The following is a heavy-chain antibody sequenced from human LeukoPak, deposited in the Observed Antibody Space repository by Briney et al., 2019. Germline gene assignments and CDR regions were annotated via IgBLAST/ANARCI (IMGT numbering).Heavy chain of an antibody. CDR3: ARLGFDWLLDY. CDR1: GGSISSGGYS. J-gene: IGHJ4*02. CDR2: IYHSGST. Sequence: TSQTLSLTCAVSGGSISSGGYSWSWIRQPPGKGLEWIVYIYHSGSTYYNPSLKSRVTISVDRSKNQFSLKLSSVTAADTAVYYCARLGFDWLLDYWGPGTLVTVSS. V-gene: IGHV4-30-2*01. D-gene: IGHD3-9*01.